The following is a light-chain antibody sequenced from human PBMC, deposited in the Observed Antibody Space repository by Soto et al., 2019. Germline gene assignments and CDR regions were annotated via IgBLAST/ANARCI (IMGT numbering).Light chain of an antibody. CDR3: LQRSDWPLT. J-gene: IGKJ4*01. CDR2: GAS. V-gene: IGKV3-11*01. Sequence: EIVLTQSPGTLSLSPGEGATLSCRASQSINSFLAWYQQRRGQAPRLLIHGASNRATGIPDRFSGSGSGTDFTLTISRLEPEDFAVYYCLQRSDWPLTFGGGSKVEI. CDR1: QSINSF.